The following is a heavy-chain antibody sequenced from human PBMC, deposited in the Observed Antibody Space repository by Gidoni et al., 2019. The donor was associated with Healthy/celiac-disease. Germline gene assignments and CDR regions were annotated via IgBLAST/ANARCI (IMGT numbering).Heavy chain of an antibody. J-gene: IGHJ4*02. V-gene: IGHV3-30-3*01. Sequence: QVQLVESGGGVVQPGRSLRLSCAASGFTFSSYAMHWVRQAPGKGLEWVAVISYDGSNKYYADSVKGRFTISRDNSKNTLYLQMNSLRAEDTAVYYCARGGASMIPWRGFDYWGQGTLVTVSS. CDR3: ARGGASMIPWRGFDY. CDR1: GFTFSSYA. D-gene: IGHD3-22*01. CDR2: ISYDGSNK.